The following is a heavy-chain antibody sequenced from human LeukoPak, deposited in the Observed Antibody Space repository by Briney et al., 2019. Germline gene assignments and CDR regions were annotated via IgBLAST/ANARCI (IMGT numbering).Heavy chain of an antibody. D-gene: IGHD1-26*01. CDR3: ARDRRYSGSYALDY. CDR2: ISSSSSYI. V-gene: IGHV3-21*01. CDR1: GFTFSNYN. Sequence: GGSLRLSCAASGFTFSNYNMNWVRQAPGKGLEWVSSISSSSSYIYYADSVKGRFTISRDNAKNSLYLRMNSLRAEDTAVYYCARDRRYSGSYALDYWGQGTLVTVSS. J-gene: IGHJ4*02.